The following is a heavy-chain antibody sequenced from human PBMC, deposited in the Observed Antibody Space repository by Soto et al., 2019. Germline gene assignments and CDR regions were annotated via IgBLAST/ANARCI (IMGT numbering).Heavy chain of an antibody. D-gene: IGHD2-15*01. Sequence: QVQLVQSGAEVKKPGSSVKVSCKASGGTFSSYAISWVRQAPGQGLEWMGGIIPIFGTANYAQKFQGRVTITADEATSTAYMELSSLRSEYTAVYYCARDQRQEGGYWYFDLWGRGTLVTVSS. CDR3: ARDQRQEGGYWYFDL. CDR1: GGTFSSYA. CDR2: IIPIFGTA. J-gene: IGHJ2*01. V-gene: IGHV1-69*01.